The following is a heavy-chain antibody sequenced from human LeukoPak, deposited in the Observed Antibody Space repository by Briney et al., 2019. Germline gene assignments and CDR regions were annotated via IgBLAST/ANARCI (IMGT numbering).Heavy chain of an antibody. Sequence: ASVKVSCKASGYTFTSYDINWVRQAPGQGLEWMGWIQANSGGTNYAQKFQGRVTMIRDTSISTAHMELTSLTSDDTAVYYCVREMHGFSAFDLWGPGTMVTVSS. D-gene: IGHD3-3*01. CDR3: VREMHGFSAFDL. V-gene: IGHV1-2*02. CDR1: GYTFTSYD. CDR2: IQANSGGT. J-gene: IGHJ3*01.